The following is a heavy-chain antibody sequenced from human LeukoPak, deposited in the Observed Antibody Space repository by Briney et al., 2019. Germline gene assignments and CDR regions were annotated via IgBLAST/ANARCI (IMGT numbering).Heavy chain of an antibody. CDR3: ARAPFTTSFQGMDV. D-gene: IGHD2-2*01. J-gene: IGHJ6*02. CDR1: GGSLSSYH. Sequence: SETLSLTCTVSGGSLSSYHGICTRHPGGGAREGIGRIYTTEPTNYTPSLKSRVTMSLDPSKNQLSLKLSSVTAADTAVYYCARAPFTTSFQGMDVWGQGTTVTVSS. CDR2: IYTTEPT. V-gene: IGHV4-4*07.